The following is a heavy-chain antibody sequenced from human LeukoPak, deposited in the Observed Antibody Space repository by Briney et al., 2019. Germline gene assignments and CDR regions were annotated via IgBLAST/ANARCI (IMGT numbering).Heavy chain of an antibody. Sequence: SETLSLTCTVSGGSISSYYWSWIRQPAGKGLEWIGRIYTSGSTNYNASLKSRVSMSVDTSKNQFSLKLSSVTAADTAVFYCAREKSGSYREFDYWGQGTLVTVPS. CDR2: IYTSGST. CDR3: AREKSGSYREFDY. J-gene: IGHJ4*02. D-gene: IGHD1-26*01. V-gene: IGHV4-4*07. CDR1: GGSISSYY.